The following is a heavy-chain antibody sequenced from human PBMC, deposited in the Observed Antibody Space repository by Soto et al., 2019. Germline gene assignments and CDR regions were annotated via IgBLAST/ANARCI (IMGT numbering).Heavy chain of an antibody. CDR3: AKDIRGITPDEDYYYYGMDV. CDR2: ISYDGSNK. J-gene: IGHJ6*02. D-gene: IGHD3-3*01. V-gene: IGHV3-30*18. Sequence: GGSLRLSCAASGFTFSSYGMHWVRQAPGKGLEWVAVISYDGSNKYYAEYVKGRITISRDNSKNTLNLQMNSLRAEDTALYYCAKDIRGITPDEDYYYYGMDVWGQGTTVTVSS. CDR1: GFTFSSYG.